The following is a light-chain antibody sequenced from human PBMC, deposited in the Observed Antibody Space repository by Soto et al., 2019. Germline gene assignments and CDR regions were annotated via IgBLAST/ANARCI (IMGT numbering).Light chain of an antibody. CDR2: DAS. V-gene: IGKV3-11*01. CDR1: ESVFGY. CDR3: QQRYRWPPIT. J-gene: IGKJ5*01. Sequence: EVVLTQSPATLSLSPGERATLSCRASESVFGYLAWYQHKPGQATRLLIYDASNRATGVPARFSGSGSGTDVTLTISSLEPEDFAVYYCQQRYRWPPITFGQGTRLDNK.